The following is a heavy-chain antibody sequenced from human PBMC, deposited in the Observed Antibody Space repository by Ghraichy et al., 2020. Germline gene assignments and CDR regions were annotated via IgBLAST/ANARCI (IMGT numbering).Heavy chain of an antibody. Sequence: SETLSLTCAISGLSIPCSDWCSWFRQSPGKGLEWIGEILHSGGANYNPALKSRVTISLDKSTNQLSLRLDSVTAADTAVYFCARHYAWREAFGMDVWGQGTTVTVSS. CDR2: ILHSGGA. V-gene: IGHV4-4*02. CDR3: ARHYAWREAFGMDV. CDR1: GLSIPCSDW. D-gene: IGHD2-2*01. J-gene: IGHJ6*02.